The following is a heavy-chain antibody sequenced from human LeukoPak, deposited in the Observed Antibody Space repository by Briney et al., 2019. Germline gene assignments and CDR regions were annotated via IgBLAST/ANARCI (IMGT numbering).Heavy chain of an antibody. CDR3: AKDSVLRFLEWSTYNWFDP. J-gene: IGHJ5*02. D-gene: IGHD3-3*01. Sequence: GGSLRLSCAASGFTFSSYAMSWVRQAPGKGLEWVSATSGSGGSTYYADSVKGRFTISRDNSKNTLYLQMNSLRAEDTAVYYCAKDSVLRFLEWSTYNWFDPWGQGTLVTVSS. CDR1: GFTFSSYA. V-gene: IGHV3-23*01. CDR2: TSGSGGST.